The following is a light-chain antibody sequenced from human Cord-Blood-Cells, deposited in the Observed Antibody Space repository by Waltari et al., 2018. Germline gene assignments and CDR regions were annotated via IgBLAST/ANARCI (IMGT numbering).Light chain of an antibody. CDR3: QQYNSYSRGT. J-gene: IGKJ2*02. V-gene: IGKV1-5*01. CDR1: QRISSW. CDR2: DAS. Sequence: DIQMTQSPSTLSASVGDRVNITCRASQRISSWLAWYQQKPGKAPKLLIYDASSLESGVPSRFSGSGSGTEFTLTISSLQPDDFATYYCQQYNSYSRGTFGQGTKLEIK.